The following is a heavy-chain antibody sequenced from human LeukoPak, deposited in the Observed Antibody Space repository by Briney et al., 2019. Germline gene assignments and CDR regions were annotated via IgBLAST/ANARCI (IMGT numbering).Heavy chain of an antibody. CDR2: FNPGDGST. CDR3: ARVVRVVVAYIDY. Sequence: GASVKVSCKASGYSFTGYYIHWLRQAPGQGLEWMGIFNPGDGSTNYAQKFQGRVTMTRDTSTSTAYIHLSSLRSEDTAVYYCARVVRVVVAYIDYWGQGTLVTVSS. J-gene: IGHJ4*02. D-gene: IGHD2-15*01. V-gene: IGHV1-46*01. CDR1: GYSFTGYY.